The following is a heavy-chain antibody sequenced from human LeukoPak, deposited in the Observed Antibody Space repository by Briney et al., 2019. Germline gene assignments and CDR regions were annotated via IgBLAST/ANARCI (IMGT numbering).Heavy chain of an antibody. Sequence: SVKVSCKASGYTFTSYDINWVRQATGQGPEWMGWMNPNSGNTGYAQKFRGRVSITRNTSISTAYMELSSLVSEDTAVYYCARLGELSSDDYWGQGTLVTVSS. J-gene: IGHJ4*02. CDR1: GYTFTSYD. D-gene: IGHD3-16*02. V-gene: IGHV1-8*03. CDR3: ARLGELSSDDY. CDR2: MNPNSGNT.